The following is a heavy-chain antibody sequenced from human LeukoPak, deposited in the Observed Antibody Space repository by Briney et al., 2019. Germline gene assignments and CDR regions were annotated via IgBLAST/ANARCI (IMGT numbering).Heavy chain of an antibody. V-gene: IGHV1-46*01. J-gene: IGHJ3*02. Sequence: ASVKVSCKASGCTFTSYYMHWVRQAPGQGLEWMGIINPSGGSTSYAQKFQGRVTMTRDMSTSTVYMELSSLRSEDTAVYYCARLGKLRITIFGVVTEDAFDIWGQGTMVTVSS. CDR1: GCTFTSYY. CDR3: ARLGKLRITIFGVVTEDAFDI. CDR2: INPSGGST. D-gene: IGHD3-3*01.